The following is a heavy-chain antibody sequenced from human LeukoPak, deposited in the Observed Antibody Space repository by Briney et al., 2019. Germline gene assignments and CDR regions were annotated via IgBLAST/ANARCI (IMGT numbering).Heavy chain of an antibody. CDR2: ISGSGGST. CDR3: AKDPTPYYDELYFVY. CDR1: GFTFSNFA. Sequence: GGSLRLSCAASGFTFSNFAVSWVRQAPGEGLECVSAISGSGGSTYYADSVKGRFTISRDNSKNTLYLQMNSLRAEDTAVYYCAKDPTPYYDELYFVYWGQGTLVTVSS. D-gene: IGHD3-3*01. V-gene: IGHV3-23*01. J-gene: IGHJ4*02.